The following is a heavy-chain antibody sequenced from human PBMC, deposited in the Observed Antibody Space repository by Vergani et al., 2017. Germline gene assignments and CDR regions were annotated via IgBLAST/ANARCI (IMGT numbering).Heavy chain of an antibody. CDR1: EYSFGNYW. CDR3: ARHTTYTDS. J-gene: IGHJ4*02. D-gene: IGHD1-1*01. V-gene: IGHV5-51*01. Sequence: EVELVQSGPDVRKPGESLKISCKGSEYSFGNYWIGWVRQMPGKGLEWMGIIYPADSDTRYSPSFQGQVTISADKSISTAFLQWDSLKASDTALYYCARHTTYTDSWGQGTLVTVSS. CDR2: IYPADSDT.